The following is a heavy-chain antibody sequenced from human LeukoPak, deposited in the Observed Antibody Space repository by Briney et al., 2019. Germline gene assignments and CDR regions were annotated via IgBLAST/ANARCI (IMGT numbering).Heavy chain of an antibody. D-gene: IGHD4-17*01. CDR3: AKLEASVTTHFDY. CDR1: GFTFSSYA. Sequence: PGGSLRLSCAASGFTFSSYAMSWVRQAPGKGLEWVSAISGSGGSTYYADSVKGRFTISGDNSKNTLYLQMNSLRAEDTAVYYCAKLEASVTTHFDYWGQGTLDTVSS. V-gene: IGHV3-23*01. J-gene: IGHJ4*02. CDR2: ISGSGGST.